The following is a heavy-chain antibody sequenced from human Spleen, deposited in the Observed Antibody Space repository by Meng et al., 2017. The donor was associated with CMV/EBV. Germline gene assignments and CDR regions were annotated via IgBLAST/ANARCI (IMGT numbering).Heavy chain of an antibody. CDR2: ISDTGSLI. D-gene: IGHD6-6*01. Sequence: GESLKISCAASGFNFGDYYMSWVRQAPGKGLEWVSYISDTGSLIYYADSVRGRFTISRDNAKNSLYLQMNSLRAEDTAIYYCARRLGSSSSFGMDVWGQGTTVTVSS. V-gene: IGHV3-11*01. CDR3: ARRLGSSSSFGMDV. CDR1: GFNFGDYY. J-gene: IGHJ6*02.